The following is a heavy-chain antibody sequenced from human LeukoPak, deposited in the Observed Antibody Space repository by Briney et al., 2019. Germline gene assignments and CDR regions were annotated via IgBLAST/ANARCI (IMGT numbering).Heavy chain of an antibody. Sequence: GGSLRLSCAASGFTFSSYSLNWVRLAPGKGLEWVSSISSSGSYIYYADSVKGRFTISGDNAKNSLYLQMNSLRAEDTAVYYCARDELHTGTYFPFDYWGQGTLVTVSS. D-gene: IGHD1-26*01. CDR1: GFTFSSYS. CDR2: ISSSGSYI. CDR3: ARDELHTGTYFPFDY. V-gene: IGHV3-21*01. J-gene: IGHJ4*02.